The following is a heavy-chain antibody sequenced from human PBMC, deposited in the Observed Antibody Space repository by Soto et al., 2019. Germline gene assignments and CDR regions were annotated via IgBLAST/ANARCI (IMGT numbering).Heavy chain of an antibody. CDR2: IKQDGSEQ. Sequence: EVQLVESGGGLVQPGGSVRLACAASGFTFNSYWMNWVRQAPGKGLEWVANIKQDGSEQYFVDSVRGRFSVSRDNANNLMYLEMSSLRVEDTAVYYWARGLTAGVFYDHTWGGYRPKTYGLDVWGQGTAVTVSS. J-gene: IGHJ6*02. CDR3: ARGLTAGVFYDHTWGGYRPKTYGLDV. V-gene: IGHV3-7*01. CDR1: GFTFNSYW. D-gene: IGHD3-16*02.